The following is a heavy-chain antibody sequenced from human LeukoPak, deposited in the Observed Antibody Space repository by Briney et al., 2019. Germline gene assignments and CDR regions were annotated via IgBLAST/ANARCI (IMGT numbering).Heavy chain of an antibody. V-gene: IGHV1-2*06. J-gene: IGHJ4*02. CDR3: ARENTIFGVDY. D-gene: IGHD3-3*01. CDR2: INSNSGGT. Sequence: PGGSLRLSCAASGYTFTGYYMHWVRQAPGQGLEWMGRINSNSGGTNYAQKFQGRVTMTRDTSISTAYMELSSLISDDTAVYYCARENTIFGVDYWGQGTLVTVSS. CDR1: GYTFTGYY.